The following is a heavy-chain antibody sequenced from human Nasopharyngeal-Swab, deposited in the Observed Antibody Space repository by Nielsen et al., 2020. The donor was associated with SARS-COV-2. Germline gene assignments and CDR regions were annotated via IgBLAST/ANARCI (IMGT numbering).Heavy chain of an antibody. CDR1: GFTFSSYA. D-gene: IGHD3-16*02. CDR3: AREMITFGGVIGDYYGMDV. Sequence: GGSLRLSCAASGFTFSSYAMHWVRQAPGKGLEWVAVISYDGSNKYYADSVKGRLTISRDNSKNTLYLQMNSLRAEDTAVYYCAREMITFGGVIGDYYGMDVWGQGTTVTVSS. CDR2: ISYDGSNK. J-gene: IGHJ6*02. V-gene: IGHV3-30*04.